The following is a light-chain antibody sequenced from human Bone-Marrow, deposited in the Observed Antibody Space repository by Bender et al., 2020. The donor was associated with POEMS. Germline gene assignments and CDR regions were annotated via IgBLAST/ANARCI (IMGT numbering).Light chain of an antibody. Sequence: QAVLTQPPSVSGAPGQRVTISCTGSSSNIGAGNDVHWYQQLPGAAPKLLIDGFGNRPSGVSDRFSGSKSGTSASLAISGLQSEDEADYYCATWDDSLNGPVFGGGTKLTVL. J-gene: IGLJ3*02. CDR3: ATWDDSLNGPV. CDR1: SSNIGAGND. V-gene: IGLV1-50*01. CDR2: GFG.